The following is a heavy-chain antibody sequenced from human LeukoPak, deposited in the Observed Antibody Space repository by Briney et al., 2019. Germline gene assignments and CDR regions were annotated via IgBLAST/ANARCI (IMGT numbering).Heavy chain of an antibody. J-gene: IGHJ6*02. V-gene: IGHV3-30*03. CDR3: AREESGPIFGVAAEFYYYYGMDV. Sequence: GGSLRLSCAASGFTFSSYGMHWVRQAPGKGLEWVAVISYDGSNKYYADSVKGRFTISRDNSKNTLYLQMNSLRAEDTAVYYCAREESGPIFGVAAEFYYYYGMDVWGQGTTVTVSS. CDR2: ISYDGSNK. D-gene: IGHD3-3*01. CDR1: GFTFSSYG.